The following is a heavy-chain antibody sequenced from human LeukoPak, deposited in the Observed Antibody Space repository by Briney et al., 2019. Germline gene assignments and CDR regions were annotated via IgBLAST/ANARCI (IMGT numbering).Heavy chain of an antibody. D-gene: IGHD6-13*01. CDR3: ALSYSSSWYQGWFDP. CDR2: IYTSGST. V-gene: IGHV4-4*07. Sequence: SETLSLTCTVSGASISSYYWSWIRQPAGKGLEWIGRIYTSGSTNYNPSLKSRVTMSVDTSKNQFSLKLSSVTAADTAVYYCALSYSSSWYQGWFDPWGQGTLVTVSS. CDR1: GASISSYY. J-gene: IGHJ5*02.